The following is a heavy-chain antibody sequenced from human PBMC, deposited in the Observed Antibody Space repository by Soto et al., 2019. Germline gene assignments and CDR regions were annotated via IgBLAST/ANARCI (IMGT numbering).Heavy chain of an antibody. D-gene: IGHD6-13*01. J-gene: IGHJ6*02. CDR2: ISGSGGST. CDR1: GFTFSSYA. Sequence: RRLSCAASGFTFSSYAMSWVRQAPGKGLEWVSAISGSGGSTYYADSVKGRFTISRDNSKNTLYLQMNSLRAEDTAVYYCAKFYHPGYAAAGTPVGYYYYGMDVWGQGTTVTVSS. V-gene: IGHV3-23*01. CDR3: AKFYHPGYAAAGTPVGYYYYGMDV.